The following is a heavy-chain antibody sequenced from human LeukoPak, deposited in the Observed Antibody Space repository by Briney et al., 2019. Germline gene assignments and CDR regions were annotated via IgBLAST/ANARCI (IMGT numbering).Heavy chain of an antibody. D-gene: IGHD2-21*01. CDR2: IYYSGST. V-gene: IGHV4-59*08. CDR1: GGSIFSYY. Sequence: SETLSLTCTVSGGSIFSYYWSWIRQPPGKALEWMGYIYYSGSTSYNPSLKSRVTISVDTSKNQFSLRVSSVTAADTAVYYCARHLNNCGDDCYIFDYWGQGTLVTVSS. CDR3: ARHLNNCGDDCYIFDY. J-gene: IGHJ4*02.